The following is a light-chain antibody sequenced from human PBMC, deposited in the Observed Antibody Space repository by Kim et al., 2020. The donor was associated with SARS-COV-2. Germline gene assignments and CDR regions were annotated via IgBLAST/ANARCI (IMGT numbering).Light chain of an antibody. V-gene: IGKV1-5*01. J-gene: IGKJ2*01. CDR3: QQYNSYLYA. Sequence: GDRVTITCRASQSISSWLAWYQQKPGKAPKLLIYDASSLESEVPSRFSGSGSGTEFTLTISSLQPDDFATYYCQQYNSYLYAFGQGTKLEI. CDR2: DAS. CDR1: QSISSW.